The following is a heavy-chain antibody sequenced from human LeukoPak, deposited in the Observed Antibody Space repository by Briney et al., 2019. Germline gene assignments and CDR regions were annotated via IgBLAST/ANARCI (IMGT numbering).Heavy chain of an antibody. CDR2: IRGDGGLK. V-gene: IGHV3-7*01. CDR1: GFAFSSFW. D-gene: IGHD3-22*01. CDR3: ATSHDSAAND. Sequence: GGSLRLSCAASGFAFSSFWMSWVRQAPGKGLEWLANIRGDGGLKFYVDSVKGRFTISRDNAKNSLYLQLSGLRVEDSAVYYCATSHDSAANDWGQGTLVTVSS. J-gene: IGHJ4*02.